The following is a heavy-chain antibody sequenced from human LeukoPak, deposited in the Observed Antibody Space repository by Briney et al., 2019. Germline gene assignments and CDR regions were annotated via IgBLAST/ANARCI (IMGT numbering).Heavy chain of an antibody. CDR1: GFTFDDYA. D-gene: IGHD3-10*01. CDR2: ISWNSGSI. J-gene: IGHJ4*02. Sequence: GGSLRLSCVASGFTFDDYAMHWVRQAPGKGLEWVSGISWNSGSIGYADSVKGRFTISRDNAKNSLYLQMNSLRAEDTALYYCAKAPVRGAKGVLYYFDYWGQGTLVTVSS. V-gene: IGHV3-9*01. CDR3: AKAPVRGAKGVLYYFDY.